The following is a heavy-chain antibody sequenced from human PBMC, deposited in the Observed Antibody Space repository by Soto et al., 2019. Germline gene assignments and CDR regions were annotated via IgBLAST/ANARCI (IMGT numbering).Heavy chain of an antibody. CDR2: ISHDESNK. V-gene: IGHV3-30-3*01. CDR1: GFTFSTYV. Sequence: QVQLVESGGGVVQPGRSLRLSCAASGFTFSTYVMHWVRQVPGKGLEWVALISHDESNKQYADSVKGRFTISRDNSXXTLSLQMDSLRAEDTAVYYCAREDESSGYAGTFHRWGQGTLVTVSS. CDR3: AREDESSGYAGTFHR. J-gene: IGHJ1*01. D-gene: IGHD3-22*01.